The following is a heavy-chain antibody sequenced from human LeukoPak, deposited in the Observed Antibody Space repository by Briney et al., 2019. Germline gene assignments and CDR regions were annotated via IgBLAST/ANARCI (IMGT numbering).Heavy chain of an antibody. CDR1: GGTFSSYA. CDR3: AREKAAATHYYYGMDV. V-gene: IGHV1-69*04. D-gene: IGHD6-13*01. CDR2: IIPILGIA. Sequence: GASVKVSCKASGGTFSSYAISWVRQAPGQGLEWMGRIIPILGIANYAQKFQGRVTITADKSTSTAYMELSSLRSEDTAVYYCAREKAAATHYYYGMDVWGQGTTVTVSS. J-gene: IGHJ6*02.